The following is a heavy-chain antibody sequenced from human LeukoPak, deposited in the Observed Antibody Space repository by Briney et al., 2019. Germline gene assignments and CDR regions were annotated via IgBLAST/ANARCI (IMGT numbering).Heavy chain of an antibody. CDR2: INHSGST. J-gene: IGHJ4*02. CDR1: GGSISSYY. D-gene: IGHD1-26*01. Sequence: SETLSLTCTVSGGSISSYYWSWIRQPPGKGLEWIGEINHSGSTNYNPSLKSRVTISVDTSKNQFSLKLSSVTAADTAVYYCARKAVGATDWGQGTLVTVSS. CDR3: ARKAVGATD. V-gene: IGHV4-34*01.